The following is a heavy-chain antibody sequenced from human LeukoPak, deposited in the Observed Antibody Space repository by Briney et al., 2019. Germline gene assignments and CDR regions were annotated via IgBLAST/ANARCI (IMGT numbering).Heavy chain of an antibody. CDR2: IKPDGSEG. Sequence: GGSLRLSCVASGFTFNNYWMTWVRQAPGKGLEWVANIKPDGSEGYYLDSLKGRFTISRDNAKNSLYLEMTNLRVEDTAVYYCARSGGYGWDYWGQGALVTVSS. V-gene: IGHV3-7*01. CDR3: ARSGGYGWDY. D-gene: IGHD5-12*01. J-gene: IGHJ4*02. CDR1: GFTFNNYW.